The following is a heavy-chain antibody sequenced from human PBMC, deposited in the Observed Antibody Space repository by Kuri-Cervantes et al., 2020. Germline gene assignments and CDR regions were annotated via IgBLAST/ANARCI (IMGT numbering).Heavy chain of an antibody. Sequence: SVKVSCKASGGTFSSYAISWVRQAPGQGLEWMGGIIPIFGTANYAQKFQGRVTITADKSTRTAYMEVRSLRSDDTAVYYCARGVYDILNGYDDYYYYGMDVWGQGTTVTVSS. V-gene: IGHV1-69*06. CDR2: IIPIFGTA. D-gene: IGHD3-9*01. J-gene: IGHJ6*02. CDR1: GGTFSSYA. CDR3: ARGVYDILNGYDDYYYYGMDV.